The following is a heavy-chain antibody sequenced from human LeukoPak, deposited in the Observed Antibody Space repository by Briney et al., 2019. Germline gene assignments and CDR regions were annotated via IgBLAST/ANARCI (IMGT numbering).Heavy chain of an antibody. CDR2: IYSTRTT. V-gene: IGHV3-53*01. CDR3: ARESSPEDAFDI. D-gene: IGHD1-14*01. J-gene: IGHJ3*02. Sequence: GGSLRLSCAATGLTVSSNYMNWVRQAPGKGLEWVSVIYSTRTTYYADSVKGRFTISRDNSKNTVYLQMNSLRAEDTAVYYCARESSPEDAFDIWGQGTMATVSS. CDR1: GLTVSSNY.